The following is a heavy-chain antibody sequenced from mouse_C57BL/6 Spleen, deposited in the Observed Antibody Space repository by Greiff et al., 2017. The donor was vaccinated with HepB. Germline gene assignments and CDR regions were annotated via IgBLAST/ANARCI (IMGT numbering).Heavy chain of an antibody. CDR2: IDPSDSYT. Sequence: VQLQQSGAELVMPGASVKLSCKASGYTFTSYWMHWVKQRPGQGLEWIGEIDPSDSYTNYNQKFKGKSTLTVDKSSSTAYMQLSSLTSEDSAVYYCASPSYGSSYWYFDVWGTGTTVTVSS. J-gene: IGHJ1*03. CDR3: ASPSYGSSYWYFDV. V-gene: IGHV1-69*01. CDR1: GYTFTSYW. D-gene: IGHD1-1*01.